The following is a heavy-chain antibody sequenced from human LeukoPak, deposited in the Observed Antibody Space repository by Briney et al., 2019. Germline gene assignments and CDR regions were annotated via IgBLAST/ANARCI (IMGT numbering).Heavy chain of an antibody. D-gene: IGHD3-22*01. Sequence: SETLSLTCTVSGGSVSSGSYYWSWIRQPPGKGLEWIGYIYYSGSTNYNPSLKSRVTISVDTSKNQFSLKLNSVTAADTAVYYCAREVSYDSSGYHDYWGQGTLVTVSS. CDR2: IYYSGST. CDR3: AREVSYDSSGYHDY. V-gene: IGHV4-61*01. CDR1: GGSVSSGSYY. J-gene: IGHJ4*02.